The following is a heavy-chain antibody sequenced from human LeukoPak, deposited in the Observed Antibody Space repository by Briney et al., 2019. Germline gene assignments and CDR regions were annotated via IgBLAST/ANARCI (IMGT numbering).Heavy chain of an antibody. J-gene: IGHJ3*01. Sequence: SQTLSLTCVIFGDSVSSNSAAWNWIRQSPSRGLEWLGRTYYRSKWYNDYALSVKSRITINPDTSKNQFSLQLNSVTPEDTAVYYCAQSRDESHAFDVWRQGTMVSVSS. CDR3: AQSRDESHAFDV. CDR1: GDSVSSNSAA. D-gene: IGHD5/OR15-5a*01. CDR2: TYYRSKWYN. V-gene: IGHV6-1*01.